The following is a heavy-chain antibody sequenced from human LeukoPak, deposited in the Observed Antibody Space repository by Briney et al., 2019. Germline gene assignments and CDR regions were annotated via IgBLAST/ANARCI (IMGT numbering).Heavy chain of an antibody. CDR3: ARGSPYCSSTSCPPDY. J-gene: IGHJ4*02. V-gene: IGHV3-11*06. CDR1: GFTFSDYY. D-gene: IGHD2-2*01. Sequence: GGSLRLSCAASGFTFSDYYMSWIRQAPGKGLEWVSSISSSSSYIYYADSVKGRFTISRDNAKNSLYLQMNSLRAEDTAVYYCARGSPYCSSTSCPPDYWGQGTLVTVSS. CDR2: ISSSSSYI.